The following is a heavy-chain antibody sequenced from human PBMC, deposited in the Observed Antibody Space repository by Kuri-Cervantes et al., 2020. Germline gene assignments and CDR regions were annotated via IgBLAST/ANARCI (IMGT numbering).Heavy chain of an antibody. D-gene: IGHD2-2*01. CDR1: GYSFTCYW. CDR3: ARLLPYCSSTSCFADAFDI. Sequence: GESLKISCKGSGYSFTCYWIGWVRQMPGKGLEWMGIIYPGDSDTRYSPSFQGQVTISADKSISTAYLQWSSLEASDTAMYYCARLLPYCSSTSCFADAFDIWGQGTMVTVSS. V-gene: IGHV5-51*01. J-gene: IGHJ3*02. CDR2: IYPGDSDT.